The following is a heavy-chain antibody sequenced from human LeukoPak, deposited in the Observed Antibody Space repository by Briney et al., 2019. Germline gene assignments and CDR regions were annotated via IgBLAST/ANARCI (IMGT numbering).Heavy chain of an antibody. V-gene: IGHV4-59*08. CDR1: GASISSYY. CDR2: LYYSGST. CDR3: ARNRYYYGSGSYGVPNWFDP. D-gene: IGHD3-10*01. J-gene: IGHJ5*02. Sequence: SETLSLTCTVSGASISSYYWSWIRQPPGKALEWIGYLYYSGSTNYNPSLKSRVTISVDTSKNQFSLKLSSVTAADTAMYYCARNRYYYGSGSYGVPNWFDPWGQGTLVTVSS.